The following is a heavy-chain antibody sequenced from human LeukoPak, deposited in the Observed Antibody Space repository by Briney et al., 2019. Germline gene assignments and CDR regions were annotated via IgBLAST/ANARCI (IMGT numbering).Heavy chain of an antibody. CDR3: ARGQVWGIAVAQYFDY. V-gene: IGHV1-69*05. D-gene: IGHD6-19*01. CDR1: GGTFSSYA. CDR2: IIPIFGTA. J-gene: IGHJ4*02. Sequence: ASVKVSCKASGGTFSSYAISWVRQAPGQGLEWMGRIIPIFGTANYAQKFHGRVTITTDESTSTAYMELSSLRSEDTAVYYCARGQVWGIAVAQYFDYWGQGTLVTVSS.